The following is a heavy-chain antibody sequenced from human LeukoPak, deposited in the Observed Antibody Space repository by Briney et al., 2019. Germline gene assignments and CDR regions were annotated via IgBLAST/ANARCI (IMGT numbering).Heavy chain of an antibody. J-gene: IGHJ5*02. Sequence: SETLSLTCAVYGGSFSGYYWSWIRQPPGKGLEWIGEINRSGSTNYNPSLKSRVTISVDKSKNQFSLKLSSVTAADTAVYYCARTSPTLHSLFFDPWGLGTLVTVSS. CDR2: INRSGST. CDR1: GGSFSGYY. V-gene: IGHV4-34*01. CDR3: ARTSPTLHSLFFDP. D-gene: IGHD2-2*01.